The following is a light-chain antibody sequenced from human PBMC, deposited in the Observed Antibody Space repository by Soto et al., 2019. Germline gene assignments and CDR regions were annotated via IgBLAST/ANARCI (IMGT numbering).Light chain of an antibody. V-gene: IGLV1-51*02. CDR3: GTWDSSLSAWV. CDR1: SSNIGNNY. Sequence: QSVLTQPPSVSAAPGQKVTMYCSGSSSNIGNNYVSWYQQLPGTATKLLLYENNKRPSGLHDRFSGSKSGTSATLGITGLQTGDEADYYCGTWDSSLSAWVLGGGTPLTVL. J-gene: IGLJ3*02. CDR2: ENN.